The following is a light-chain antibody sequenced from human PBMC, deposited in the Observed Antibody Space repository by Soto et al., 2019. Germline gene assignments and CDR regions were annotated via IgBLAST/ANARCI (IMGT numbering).Light chain of an antibody. CDR3: QQRSNWQVT. V-gene: IGKV3-11*01. J-gene: IGKJ4*01. Sequence: EIVLTQSPATLSLSPGERATLSCRASQSVSSYLAWYQQKPGQAPRLFIYDASNRATGIPARFSGSGSGTDFTLTISSLEPEDFAVYYCQQRSNWQVTFGGGTKVDIK. CDR1: QSVSSY. CDR2: DAS.